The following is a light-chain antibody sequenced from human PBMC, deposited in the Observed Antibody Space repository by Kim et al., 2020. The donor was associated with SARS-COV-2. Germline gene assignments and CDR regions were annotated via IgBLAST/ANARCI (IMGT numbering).Light chain of an antibody. J-gene: IGKJ2*01. CDR3: LQHKTFPYT. CDR1: QGISRF. Sequence: FASLGDRVTITCRASQGISRFLAWFQQKAGKVPKRLIYDVSTLQSGVPSRFSGSGSGTEFTLTITSLQPEDFATYFCLQHKTFPYTFGQGTKLEI. CDR2: DVS. V-gene: IGKV1-17*03.